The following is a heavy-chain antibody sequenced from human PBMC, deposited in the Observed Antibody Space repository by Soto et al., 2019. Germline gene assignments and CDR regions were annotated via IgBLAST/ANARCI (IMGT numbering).Heavy chain of an antibody. D-gene: IGHD3-16*01. CDR1: GFTVSGFG. V-gene: IGHV3-33*01. Sequence: QVQLVESGGGVVQPGTSLRLSCAASGFTVSGFGMHWVRQAPGKGLEWVAFIRFDGSYKNYADSVKGRYTISRDNYKNTLFLQMNSLRGEDTAVYYCAREGWGSGWGPFDYWGQGTLVTVSS. J-gene: IGHJ4*02. CDR2: IRFDGSYK. CDR3: AREGWGSGWGPFDY.